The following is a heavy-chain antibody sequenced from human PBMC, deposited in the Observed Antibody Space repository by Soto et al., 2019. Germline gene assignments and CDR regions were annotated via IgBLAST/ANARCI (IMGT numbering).Heavy chain of an antibody. J-gene: IGHJ4*02. D-gene: IGHD2-15*01. CDR1: GFTFSSYW. CDR2: IKQDGSEK. Sequence: EVQLVESGGGLVQPGGSLRLSCAASGFTFSSYWMSWVRQAPGKGLEWVANIKQDGSEKYYVDSVKGRFTISRDNAKNSLYLQMNSLRAEDTAVYYCARDLDVVVVAATSDYWGQGTLVTVSS. CDR3: ARDLDVVVVAATSDY. V-gene: IGHV3-7*01.